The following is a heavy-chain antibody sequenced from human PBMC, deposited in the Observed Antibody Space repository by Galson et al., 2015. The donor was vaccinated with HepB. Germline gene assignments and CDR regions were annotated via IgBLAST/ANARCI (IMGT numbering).Heavy chain of an antibody. V-gene: IGHV3-48*01. Sequence: SLRLSCAASGFTFSSYSMNWVRQAPGKGLEWVSYISSGSSTIYYADSVKGRFTISRDNAKNSLYLQMNSLRGEDTAAYYCARGGYSRRFDYWGQGILVTVSS. CDR3: ARGGYSRRFDY. CDR2: ISSGSSTI. J-gene: IGHJ4*02. D-gene: IGHD2-15*01. CDR1: GFTFSSYS.